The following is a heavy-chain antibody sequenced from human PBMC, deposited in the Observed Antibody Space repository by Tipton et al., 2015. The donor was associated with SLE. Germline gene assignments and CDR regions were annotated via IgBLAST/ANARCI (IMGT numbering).Heavy chain of an antibody. Sequence: TLSLTCAVSGGSISSSNWWSWVRQPPGKGLEWIGSVYHSGNTDYNPSLQSRVTISVDTSKNQFSLKLSSVTAADTAVYYCASGYYYDSSPDAFDIWGQGTMVTVSS. V-gene: IGHV4-4*02. CDR3: ASGYYYDSSPDAFDI. CDR2: VYHSGNT. D-gene: IGHD3-22*01. CDR1: GGSISSSNW. J-gene: IGHJ3*02.